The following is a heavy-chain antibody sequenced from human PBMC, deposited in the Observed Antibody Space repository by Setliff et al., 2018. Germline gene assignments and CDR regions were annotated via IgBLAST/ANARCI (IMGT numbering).Heavy chain of an antibody. Sequence: SVKVSCKASGGTFSSYGISWVRQAPGQGLEWMGGTIPIFGTTDYAQKFQGRVTIITDESTGTAFMQLSSLRSEDTAVYYCVREGVDSRSSTDYRYYMDVWGKGTTVTVSS. D-gene: IGHD3-22*01. V-gene: IGHV1-69*05. CDR2: TIPIFGTT. CDR1: GGTFSSYG. CDR3: VREGVDSRSSTDYRYYMDV. J-gene: IGHJ6*03.